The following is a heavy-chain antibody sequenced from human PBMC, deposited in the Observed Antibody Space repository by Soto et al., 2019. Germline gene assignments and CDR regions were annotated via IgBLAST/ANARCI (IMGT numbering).Heavy chain of an antibody. V-gene: IGHV1-18*01. CDR1: GDTFSSYT. Sequence: ASVKVSCKASGDTFSSYTISWVRQAPGQGLEWMGWISAYNGKTNYAQKLQGRVTMTTDTSTSTAYMELRSLRSDDTAVYYCARGGGNNYGSGSYYITAFDIWGQGTMVTVSS. D-gene: IGHD3-10*01. CDR3: ARGGGNNYGSGSYYITAFDI. CDR2: ISAYNGKT. J-gene: IGHJ3*02.